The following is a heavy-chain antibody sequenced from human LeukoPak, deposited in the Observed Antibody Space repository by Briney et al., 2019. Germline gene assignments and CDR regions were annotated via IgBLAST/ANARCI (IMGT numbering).Heavy chain of an antibody. V-gene: IGHV3-74*01. Sequence: QTGGSLRLSCAASGFTFSNYAMYWVRQAPGKGLVWVSRISSDGSSIIYADSVKGRFTISRDIAKNTLYLQMNSLRAEDTAVYYCARAQMGAPTDYWGQGTLVTVSS. CDR2: ISSDGSSI. CDR3: ARAQMGAPTDY. D-gene: IGHD1-26*01. CDR1: GFTFSNYA. J-gene: IGHJ4*02.